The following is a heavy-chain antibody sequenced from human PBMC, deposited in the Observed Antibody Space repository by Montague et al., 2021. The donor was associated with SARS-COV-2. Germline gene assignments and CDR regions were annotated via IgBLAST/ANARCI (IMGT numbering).Heavy chain of an antibody. J-gene: IGHJ4*02. CDR2: IDWDDDK. V-gene: IGHV2-70*11. CDR1: GFSLSTSGMC. CDR3: ARETGTTVSLDY. D-gene: IGHD1-7*01. Sequence: PALVKPTQTLTLTCTFSGFSLSTSGMCVSWIRRPPGKALEWLARIDWDDDKYYSTSLETRLTISKDTSKNQVVLTMTNMDPVDTATYYCARETGTTVSLDYWGQGTLVTVSS.